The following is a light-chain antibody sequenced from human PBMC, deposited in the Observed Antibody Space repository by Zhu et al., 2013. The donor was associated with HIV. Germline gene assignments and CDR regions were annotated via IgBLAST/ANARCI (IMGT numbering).Light chain of an antibody. CDR1: QSISSY. Sequence: DIRMTQSPSSLSASVGDRVTITCRASQSISSYLNWFQQKPGKAPNLLIYAASTLHSGVPSRFSGSGSGTDFTLTINSLQPEDFASYFCQQSYDTPLTFGPGTKVDFK. V-gene: IGKV1-39*01. CDR2: AAS. CDR3: QQSYDTPLT. J-gene: IGKJ3*01.